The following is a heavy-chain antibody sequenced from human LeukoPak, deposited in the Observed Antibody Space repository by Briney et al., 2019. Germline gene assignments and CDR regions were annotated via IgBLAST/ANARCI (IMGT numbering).Heavy chain of an antibody. Sequence: SVKVSCKASGGTFSSYAISWVRQAPGQGLEWMGRIIPILGIANYAQKFQGRVTITADKSTSTAYMELSSLRSEDTAVYYCARDSQNYDILTGPTYYYGMDVWGQGTMVTVSS. CDR2: IIPILGIA. CDR3: ARDSQNYDILTGPTYYYGMDV. D-gene: IGHD3-9*01. V-gene: IGHV1-69*04. CDR1: GGTFSSYA. J-gene: IGHJ6*02.